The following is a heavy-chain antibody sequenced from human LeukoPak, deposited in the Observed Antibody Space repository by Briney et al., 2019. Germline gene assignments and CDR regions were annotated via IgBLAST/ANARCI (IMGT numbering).Heavy chain of an antibody. D-gene: IGHD6-6*01. J-gene: IGHJ4*02. V-gene: IGHV4-4*07. CDR1: GGSLSSNY. CDR2: IHASGTT. Sequence: PSETLSLTCSISGGSLSSNYWSWIRQPAGKGLEWIGRIHASGTTNYDPSLKRRLTMSVDTSKNQFSLKLKSVTAADTAVYYCARVQHLRPDFDYWGQGTLVTVSS. CDR3: ARVQHLRPDFDY.